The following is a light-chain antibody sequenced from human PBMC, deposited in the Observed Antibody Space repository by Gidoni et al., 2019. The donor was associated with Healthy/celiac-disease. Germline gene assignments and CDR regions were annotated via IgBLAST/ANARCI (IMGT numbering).Light chain of an antibody. Sequence: YELNQPPSVSVSPGQTASITCSGDKLGDKYACWYQQKPGQSPVLVIYHDSKRPSGIPERFSGSNSGNTATLTISGTQAMDEADYYCQAWDSSSVVFGGGTKLTVL. CDR3: QAWDSSSVV. CDR1: KLGDKY. V-gene: IGLV3-1*01. CDR2: HDS. J-gene: IGLJ2*01.